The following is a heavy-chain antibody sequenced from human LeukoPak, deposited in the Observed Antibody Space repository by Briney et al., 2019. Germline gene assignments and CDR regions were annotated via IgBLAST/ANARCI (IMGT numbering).Heavy chain of an antibody. CDR3: ARAGNTYAYAY. D-gene: IGHD3-16*01. CDR1: RFTFSSYW. Sequence: PGGSLRLSCAASRFTFSSYWMSWVRQAPGKGLEWVANIKHDGSEKYYVDSVKGRFTISSDNAKNSLYLQMNGLRAEDTAVYYCARAGNTYAYAYWGQGTLVTVSS. J-gene: IGHJ4*02. CDR2: IKHDGSEK. V-gene: IGHV3-7*05.